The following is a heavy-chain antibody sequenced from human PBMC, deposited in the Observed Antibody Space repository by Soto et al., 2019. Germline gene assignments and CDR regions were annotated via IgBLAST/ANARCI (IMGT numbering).Heavy chain of an antibody. Sequence: PGESLKISCKGSGYNFATYWIIWVRQMPGKGLEWMGIIYPGDSDTRYSPSFQGQVTISADKSTSTAYLQWASLKASDTAIYYCARHEVASGLYYLDHWGPGTLVTVSS. J-gene: IGHJ4*02. CDR3: ARHEVASGLYYLDH. V-gene: IGHV5-51*01. CDR1: GYNFATYW. D-gene: IGHD6-25*01. CDR2: IYPGDSDT.